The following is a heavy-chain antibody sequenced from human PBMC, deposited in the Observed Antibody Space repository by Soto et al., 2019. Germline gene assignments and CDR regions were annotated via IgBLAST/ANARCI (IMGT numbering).Heavy chain of an antibody. Sequence: SETLSVTCTVSGGSISSSSYYWGWIRQPPGKGLEWIGSIYYSGSTYYNPSLKSRVTISVDTSKNQFSLKLSSVTAADTAVYYCARSDGRYWGKGTLVTVSS. CDR1: GGSISSSSYY. J-gene: IGHJ4*02. V-gene: IGHV4-39*07. CDR3: ARSDGRY. CDR2: IYYSGST.